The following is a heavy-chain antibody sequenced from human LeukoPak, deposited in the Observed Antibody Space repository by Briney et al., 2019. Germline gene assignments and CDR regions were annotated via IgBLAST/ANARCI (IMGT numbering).Heavy chain of an antibody. D-gene: IGHD4-17*01. CDR2: IIPIFGTA. Sequence: SVKVSCKASGYTFTGYYMHWVRQAPGQGLEWMGGIIPIFGTANYAQKFQGRVTITADESTSTAYMELSSLRSEDTAVYYCARVLATVKAFDIWGQGTMVTVSS. J-gene: IGHJ3*02. V-gene: IGHV1-69*13. CDR1: GYTFTGYY. CDR3: ARVLATVKAFDI.